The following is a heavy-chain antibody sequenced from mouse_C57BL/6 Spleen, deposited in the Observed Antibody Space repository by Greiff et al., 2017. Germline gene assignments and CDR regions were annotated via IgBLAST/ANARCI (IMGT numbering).Heavy chain of an antibody. V-gene: IGHV5-4*01. CDR3: AREGVYYGSSSWYFDV. Sequence: EVQLVESGGGLVKPGGSLKLSCAASGFTFSSYAMSWVRQTPEKRLEWVATISDGGSYTYYPDNVKGRFTISRDNAKNNLYLQMSHLKSEDTAMYYCAREGVYYGSSSWYFDVWGTGTTVTVSS. D-gene: IGHD1-1*01. J-gene: IGHJ1*03. CDR2: ISDGGSYT. CDR1: GFTFSSYA.